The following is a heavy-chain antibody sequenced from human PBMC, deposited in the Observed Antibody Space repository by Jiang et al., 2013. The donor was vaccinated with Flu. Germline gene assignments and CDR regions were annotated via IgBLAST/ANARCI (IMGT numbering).Heavy chain of an antibody. CDR3: ARAHPVSVPEFFRTHPSLFDP. J-gene: IGHJ5*02. D-gene: IGHD1-14*01. V-gene: IGHV4-31*03. Sequence: GSGLVKPSQTLSLTCTVSGGSISSGGYYWSWIRQHPGKGLEWIGYIYYSGSTYYNPSLKSRVTISVDTSKNQFSLKLSSVTAADTAVYYCARAHPVSVPEFFRTHPSLFDPWGQGTLVTVSS. CDR1: GGSISSGGYY. CDR2: IYYSGST.